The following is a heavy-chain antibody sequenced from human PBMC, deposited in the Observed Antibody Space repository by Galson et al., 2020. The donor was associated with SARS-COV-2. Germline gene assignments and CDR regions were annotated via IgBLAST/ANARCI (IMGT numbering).Heavy chain of an antibody. CDR2: IYSGDDT. Sequence: KMSGPTLVKPTQTLTLTCNFSGFSLSTPGVGVAWIRQPPGKALEWLALIYSGDDTFYSPSLKRRLTITKDTSKGQVVLTMANMDPLDTATYYWAYKPRGNTCYCYWGQGTLVAVST. CDR1: GFSLSTPGVG. CDR3: AYKPRGNTCYCY. V-gene: IGHV2-5*02. J-gene: IGHJ4*02. D-gene: IGHD2-21*01.